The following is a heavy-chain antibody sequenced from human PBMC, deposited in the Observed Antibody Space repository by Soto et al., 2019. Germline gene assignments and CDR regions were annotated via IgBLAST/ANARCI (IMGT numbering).Heavy chain of an antibody. CDR3: ARVSYGSSWSRGYFDY. J-gene: IGHJ4*02. Sequence: GGSLRLSCAASGFTFDDYGMSWVRQAPGKGLEWVSGINWNGGSTGYADSVKGRFTISRDNAKNSLYLQMNSLRAEDTALYYCARVSYGSSWSRGYFDYWGQGTLVTVSS. D-gene: IGHD6-13*01. CDR1: GFTFDDYG. CDR2: INWNGGST. V-gene: IGHV3-20*04.